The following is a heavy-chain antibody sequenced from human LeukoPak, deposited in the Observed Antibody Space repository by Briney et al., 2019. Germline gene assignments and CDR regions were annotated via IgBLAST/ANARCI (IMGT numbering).Heavy chain of an antibody. CDR2: INHRGST. CDR1: GGSFSGYY. D-gene: IGHD6-13*01. J-gene: IGHJ5*02. V-gene: IGHV4-34*01. CDR3: ARSYASSWYWNWFDP. Sequence: SETLSLTCAVYGGSFSGYYWSWIRQPPGKGLEWIGEINHRGSTNYNPSLKSRVTISVDTSKNQFSLRLSSVTAADTAVYYCARSYASSWYWNWFDPWGQGTLVTVSS.